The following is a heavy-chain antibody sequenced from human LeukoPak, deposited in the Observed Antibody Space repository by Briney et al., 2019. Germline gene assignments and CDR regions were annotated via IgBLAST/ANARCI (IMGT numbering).Heavy chain of an antibody. CDR2: ITRDTIYT. D-gene: IGHD1-26*01. J-gene: IGHJ4*02. CDR3: AKDQRGVGVDD. Sequence: GGSLRLSCAASGITFSNYNMNWVRQTPGKGLEWVSSITRDTIYTFYADSVKGRFTVSRDNSKNTLYLQMNSLRPEDTAVYYCAKDQRGVGVDDWGQGTLVTVSS. V-gene: IGHV3-21*01. CDR1: GITFSNYN.